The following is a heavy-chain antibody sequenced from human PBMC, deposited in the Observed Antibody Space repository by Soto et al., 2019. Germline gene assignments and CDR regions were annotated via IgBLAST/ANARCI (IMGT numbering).Heavy chain of an antibody. CDR2: ISFDGSKT. Sequence: QVQLVESGGGVVQPGRSLRLSCEASGFTFSTYDRHWVRQAPGKGLEWVAVISFDGSKTYYVDSVKGRLSISRDNCKNTLYLEMNDLRSEDTALYYCAKIPSRAIKVSGAPHIWGQGTMVTVS. V-gene: IGHV3-30*18. CDR1: GFTFSTYD. CDR3: AKIPSRAIKVSGAPHI. J-gene: IGHJ3*02. D-gene: IGHD2-2*02.